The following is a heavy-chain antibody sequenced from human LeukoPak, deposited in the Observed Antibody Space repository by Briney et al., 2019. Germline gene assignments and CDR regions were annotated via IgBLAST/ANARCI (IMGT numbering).Heavy chain of an antibody. CDR1: GFTFSNYE. V-gene: IGHV3-48*03. D-gene: IGHD5-18*01. CDR3: ARDLNSYGSDH. J-gene: IGHJ4*02. Sequence: PGGSLRLSCAASGFTFSNYEMNWVRQAPGKGLEWVSYISSSGSTIYYADSVKGRFTISRDNAKNSLYLQMNSLRAEDTAVYYCARDLNSYGSDHWGQGALVTVSS. CDR2: ISSSGSTI.